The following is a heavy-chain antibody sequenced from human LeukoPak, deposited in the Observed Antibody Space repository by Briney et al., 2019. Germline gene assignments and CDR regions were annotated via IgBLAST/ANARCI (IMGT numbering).Heavy chain of an antibody. D-gene: IGHD2-2*01. J-gene: IGHJ4*02. V-gene: IGHV4-34*01. CDR1: GGSFSGYY. CDR3: ARGHCSSTNCYLYPYYFDS. Sequence: PSETLSLTCAVYGGSFSGYYWSWIRQPPGKGLEWIGEINHGGSTNYNPALKSRVTISVDTSKNQFALKLTSVTAADTNMYYCARGHCSSTNCYLYPYYFDSWSQGTLVTVFS. CDR2: INHGGST.